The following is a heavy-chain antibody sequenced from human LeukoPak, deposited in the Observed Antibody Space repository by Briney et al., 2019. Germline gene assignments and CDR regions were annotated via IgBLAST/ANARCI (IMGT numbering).Heavy chain of an antibody. Sequence: SQTLSLTCTVSGGSISSGDYYWSWIRQPPGKGLEWIGYIYYSGSTYYNPSLKSRVTISVDTSKNQFSLKLSSVTAADTAVYYCARESSSWYGAFDIWGQGTMVTVSS. D-gene: IGHD6-13*01. CDR1: GGSISSGDYY. J-gene: IGHJ3*02. CDR3: ARESSSWYGAFDI. CDR2: IYYSGST. V-gene: IGHV4-30-4*08.